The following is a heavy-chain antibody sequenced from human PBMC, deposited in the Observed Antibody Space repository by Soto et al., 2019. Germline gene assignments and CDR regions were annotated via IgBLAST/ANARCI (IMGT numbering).Heavy chain of an antibody. CDR3: ARVLCDYVWGSNRYTGGALDL. CDR1: GYTFTAYS. J-gene: IGHJ3*01. CDR2: INPNRGGT. Sequence: QVQLVQSGAEVKKPGASVNVSCEASGYTFTAYSLHWVRQAPGQGLEWMGWINPNRGGTIYAQRCQGRVTMTRDPSISTAYMHRSRLRSDDTAVYYCARVLCDYVWGSNRYTGGALDLWGQGTMVTVSS. V-gene: IGHV1-2*02. D-gene: IGHD3-16*02.